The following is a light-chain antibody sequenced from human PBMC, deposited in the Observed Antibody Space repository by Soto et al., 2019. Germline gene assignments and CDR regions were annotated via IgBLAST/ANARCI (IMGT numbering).Light chain of an antibody. CDR3: CSYAGYKVPVV. V-gene: IGLV2-23*02. CDR1: SSDIGSYDL. J-gene: IGLJ2*01. Sequence: QSALTQPASVSGSPGQSITISCTGTSSDIGSYDLVSWYQQHPGKAPKVMTYEVTKRPSGVSNRFSGSKSGNTASLTIAGLQSEDEADYYCCSYAGYKVPVVFGGGTKLTVL. CDR2: EVT.